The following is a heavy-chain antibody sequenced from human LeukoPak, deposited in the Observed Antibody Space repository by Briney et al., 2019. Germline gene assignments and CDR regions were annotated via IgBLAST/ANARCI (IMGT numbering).Heavy chain of an antibody. CDR3: ASSDGYNKAGYYYYMDV. CDR1: GYTLTAYY. V-gene: IGHV1-2*02. CDR2: INPNTGGT. Sequence: ASVKVSCKASGYTLTAYYMHWVRQAPGQGLEWMGWINPNTGGTNYAQKFQGRVTMTWDTSISTAYMELRGLRFDDTAVFYCASSDGYNKAGYYYYMDVWGKGATVTVSS. D-gene: IGHD5-24*01. J-gene: IGHJ6*03.